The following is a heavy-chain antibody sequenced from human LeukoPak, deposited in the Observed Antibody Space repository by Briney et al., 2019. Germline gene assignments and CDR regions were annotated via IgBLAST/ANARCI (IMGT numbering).Heavy chain of an antibody. J-gene: IGHJ4*02. Sequence: SETLSLTCTVSGGSISSYYWSWIRQPPGKGREWIGSIYYSGSTYYNPSLKSRATISVDTSKKQFYLKLSSVTAADTAVYYCARVLWFGELSNYFDYWGQGTLVTVSS. D-gene: IGHD3-10*01. V-gene: IGHV4-59*05. CDR1: GGSISSYY. CDR3: ARVLWFGELSNYFDY. CDR2: IYYSGST.